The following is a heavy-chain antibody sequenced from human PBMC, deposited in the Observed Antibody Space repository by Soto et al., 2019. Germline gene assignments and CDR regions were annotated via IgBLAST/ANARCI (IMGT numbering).Heavy chain of an antibody. CDR1: GDSTTTYY. D-gene: IGHD5-18*01. J-gene: IGHJ4*02. CDR3: AGAAYNYGPFDS. CDR2: ISSTGSS. Sequence: QVQLQESGPGLVKPSETLSLSCTFSGDSTTTYYWNWIRQPAGKGLEWIGRISSTGSSNYNPSLESRIAMSVDTSKNQFFLKLTSVTAADSAGYYCAGAAYNYGPFDSWGQGTLVTVSS. V-gene: IGHV4-4*07.